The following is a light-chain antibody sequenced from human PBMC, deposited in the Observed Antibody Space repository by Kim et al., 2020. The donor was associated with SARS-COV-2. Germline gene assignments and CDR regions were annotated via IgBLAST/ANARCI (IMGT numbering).Light chain of an antibody. CDR1: PSCVHSEGNTF. CDR2: KIS. Sequence: QPAPISCRDGPSCVHSEGNTFLYCFHHRLAQPPRRLIYKISNRDSGVPDRFSGSGSGTDFTLKISRVEAEDVGVYYCMQGTHWPFSFGQGTKLEI. CDR3: MQGTHWPFS. J-gene: IGKJ2*03. V-gene: IGKV2-30*02.